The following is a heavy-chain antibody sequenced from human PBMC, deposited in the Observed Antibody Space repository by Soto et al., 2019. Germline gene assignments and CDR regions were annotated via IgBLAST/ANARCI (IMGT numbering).Heavy chain of an antibody. Sequence: ASVKVSCKASVGTFSSYAISWVRQAPGQGLEWMGGIIPIFGTANYAQKFQGRVTITADESTSTAYMELSSLRSEDTAVYYCARGYCSSTSCYLGARSYYYGMDVWGQGTTVTVSS. V-gene: IGHV1-69*13. CDR1: VGTFSSYA. CDR3: ARGYCSSTSCYLGARSYYYGMDV. D-gene: IGHD2-2*01. CDR2: IIPIFGTA. J-gene: IGHJ6*02.